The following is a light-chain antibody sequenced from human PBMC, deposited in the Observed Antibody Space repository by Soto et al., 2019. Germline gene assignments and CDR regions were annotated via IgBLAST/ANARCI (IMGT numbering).Light chain of an antibody. CDR2: DVS. J-gene: IGLJ2*01. CDR3: SAHASRSTLI. V-gene: IGLV2-14*03. CDR1: SSYVGAYNH. Sequence: QSVLTQPASVSGSPGQSTTISCTGTSSYVGAYNHISWYQQHPGKAPKLMIYDVSNRHSGVSNRFSGFKSGNTASLTISGLQAEDEADYYCSAHASRSTLIFGGGTKVTVL.